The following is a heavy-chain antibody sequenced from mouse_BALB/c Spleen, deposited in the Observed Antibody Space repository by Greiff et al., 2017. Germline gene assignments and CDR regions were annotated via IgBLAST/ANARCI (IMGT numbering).Heavy chain of an antibody. J-gene: IGHJ4*01. D-gene: IGHD2-1*01. V-gene: IGHV6-6*02. Sequence: EVKLEESGGGLVQPGGSMKLSCVASGFTFSNYWMNWVRQSPEKGLEWVAEIRLKSNNYATHYAESVKGRFTISRDDSKSSVYLQMNNLRAEDTGIYYCTRPGGNYVDYYAMDYWGQGTSVTVSS. CDR1: GFTFSNYW. CDR2: IRLKSNNYAT. CDR3: TRPGGNYVDYYAMDY.